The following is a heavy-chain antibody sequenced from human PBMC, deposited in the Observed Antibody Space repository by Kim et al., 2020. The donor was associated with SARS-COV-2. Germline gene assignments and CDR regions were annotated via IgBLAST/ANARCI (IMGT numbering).Heavy chain of an antibody. Sequence: GGSLRLSCAASGFTFSDYYMSWIRQAPGKGLEWVSYISSSGSTIYYADSVKGRFTIYRDNAKNSLYLQMNSLRAEDTAVYYCARDLPPMVRGVYYYYGMDVWGQGTTVTVSS. J-gene: IGHJ6*02. CDR1: GFTFSDYY. CDR2: ISSSGSTI. V-gene: IGHV3-11*04. D-gene: IGHD3-10*01. CDR3: ARDLPPMVRGVYYYYGMDV.